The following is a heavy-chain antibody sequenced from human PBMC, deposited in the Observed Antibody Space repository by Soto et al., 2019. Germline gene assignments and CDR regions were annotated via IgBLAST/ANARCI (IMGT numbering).Heavy chain of an antibody. J-gene: IGHJ4*02. D-gene: IGHD1-26*01. CDR1: GLTFSGYW. CDR3: ARASGSNVHFDY. V-gene: IGHV3-74*01. Sequence: VGSLRLSCAASGLTFSGYWMHWVRQAPGKGLVWVSRINTDGSSTTYADSVKGRFTISRDNTKNTLYLQMNSLRVEDTAVYYCARASGSNVHFDYWGQGTLVTVSS. CDR2: INTDGSST.